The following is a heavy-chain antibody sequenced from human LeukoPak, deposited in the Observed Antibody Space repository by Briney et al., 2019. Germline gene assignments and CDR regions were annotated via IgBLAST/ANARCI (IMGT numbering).Heavy chain of an antibody. Sequence: GGSLRLSCAASAFTFSVYSITWVRQAPGEGLECVSSISSSSSSIYYADSVKGRFTISRDNTKNSLYLQMNSLRAEDTAVYYCARDGDGYYFDCWGQGTLVTVSS. CDR3: ARDGDGYYFDC. J-gene: IGHJ4*02. V-gene: IGHV3-21*01. CDR2: ISSSSSSI. CDR1: AFTFSVYS. D-gene: IGHD3-10*01.